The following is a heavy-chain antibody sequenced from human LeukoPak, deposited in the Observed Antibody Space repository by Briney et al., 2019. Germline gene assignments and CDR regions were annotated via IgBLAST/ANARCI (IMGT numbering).Heavy chain of an antibody. V-gene: IGHV4-59*01. CDR3: ARGGVGSGGWYGDY. CDR2: IYYSGST. CDR1: GGSISSYY. Sequence: SETLSLTCTVSGGSISSYYWSWIRQPPGKGLEWIGYIYYSGSTNYNPSLKSRVTISVDTSKNQFSLKLSSVTAEDTAVYYCARGGVGSGGWYGDYWGQGTLVTVSS. J-gene: IGHJ4*02. D-gene: IGHD6-19*01.